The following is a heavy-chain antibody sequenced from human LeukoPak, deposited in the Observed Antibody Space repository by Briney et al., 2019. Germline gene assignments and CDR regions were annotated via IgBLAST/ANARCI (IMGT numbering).Heavy chain of an antibody. V-gene: IGHV3-30*03. CDR3: ARALNYDILTGYCDY. J-gene: IGHJ4*02. CDR2: ISYDGNTE. CDR1: GFTFSTYG. Sequence: GGSLRLSCAASGFTFSTYGIHWVRQAPAKGLEWVAVISYDGNTEYYADSVKGRFTISRDNAKNSLSLQMNSLRAEDTAVYYCARALNYDILTGYCDYWGQGTLVTVSS. D-gene: IGHD3-9*01.